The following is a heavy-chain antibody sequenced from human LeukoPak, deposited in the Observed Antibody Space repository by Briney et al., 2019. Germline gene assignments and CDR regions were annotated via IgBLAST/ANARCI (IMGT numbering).Heavy chain of an antibody. J-gene: IGHJ4*02. CDR1: GGSISSGSYY. CDR3: ARDLGY. CDR2: IYTSGST. V-gene: IGHV4-61*02. Sequence: SETLSLTCTVSGGSISSGSYYWSWIRQPAGKGLEWIGRIYTSGSTNYNPSLKSQVTISVDTSKNQFSLRLSSVTAADTAVYYCARDLGYWGQGTLVTVSS.